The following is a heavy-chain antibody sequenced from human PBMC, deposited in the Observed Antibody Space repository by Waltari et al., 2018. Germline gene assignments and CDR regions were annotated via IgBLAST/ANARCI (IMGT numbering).Heavy chain of an antibody. CDR2: YYYSGST. J-gene: IGHJ6*03. CDR1: GGSISSSRSH. D-gene: IGHD4-17*01. Sequence: QLQLQESGPGLVKPSETLSLTCTVSGGSISSSRSHWGRIRQHPGKGVGGIWSYYYSGSTYYNPSLKSRVTISVDTSQNQVSLKLGSVTAADTAVYYCARSGTTVVTPNYYYYYMDVWGKGTTVTISS. CDR3: ARSGTTVVTPNYYYYYMDV. V-gene: IGHV4-39*07.